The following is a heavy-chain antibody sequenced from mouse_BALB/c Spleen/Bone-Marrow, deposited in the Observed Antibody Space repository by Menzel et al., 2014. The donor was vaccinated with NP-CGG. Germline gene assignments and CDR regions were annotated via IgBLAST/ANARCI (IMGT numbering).Heavy chain of an antibody. CDR2: ISSGSSTF. CDR3: AREGGGYAGVDY. D-gene: IGHD1-1*02. V-gene: IGHV5-17*02. CDR1: GFTFSSFG. J-gene: IGHJ2*01. Sequence: EVQLVESGGGLVQPGGSRKLSCAASGFTFSSFGMHWVRQAPEKGLEWVAYISSGSSTFYYADKVKGRFTVSRDNPKNALFRQMTGLRSEDAAMDYWAREGGGYAGVDYWGEGSTLAVSA.